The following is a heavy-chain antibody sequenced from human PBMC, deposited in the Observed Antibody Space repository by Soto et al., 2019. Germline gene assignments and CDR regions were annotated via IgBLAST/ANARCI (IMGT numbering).Heavy chain of an antibody. Sequence: GASVKVSCKASGYTFTSYGISWVRQAPGQGLEWMGWISAYNGNTNYAQKLQGRVTMTTDTSTSTAYMELRSLRSDDTAVYYCPRDPGTITIFGVAYNWFDPWGQGTLVTVSS. CDR2: ISAYNGNT. CDR3: PRDPGTITIFGVAYNWFDP. CDR1: GYTFTSYG. V-gene: IGHV1-18*01. D-gene: IGHD3-3*01. J-gene: IGHJ5*02.